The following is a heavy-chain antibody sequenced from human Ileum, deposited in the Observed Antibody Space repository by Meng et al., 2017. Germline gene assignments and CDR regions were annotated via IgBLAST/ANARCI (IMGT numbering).Heavy chain of an antibody. CDR1: GFSFSNAW. Sequence: GGSLRLSCAASGFSFSNAWMSWVRQAPGKGLEWVGRIKSNTDGGTSEYTTPLKGRFTISRDDSKNTMYLQLNSLKTEDTAVDYCATITMIGRIPYFDYWGRGTLVTVSS. CDR3: ATITMIGRIPYFDY. D-gene: IGHD3-22*01. CDR2: IKSNTDGGTS. V-gene: IGHV3-15*01. J-gene: IGHJ4*02.